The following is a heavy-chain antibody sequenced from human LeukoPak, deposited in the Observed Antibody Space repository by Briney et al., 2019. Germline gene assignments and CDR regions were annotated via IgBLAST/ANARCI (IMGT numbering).Heavy chain of an antibody. V-gene: IGHV3-23*01. CDR3: AKGGGYEAQYYYYYLDV. Sequence: GGSLRLSCAASGFTFSSYSMNWVRQAPGKGLEWVSAISGSGGSTYYADSVKGRFTISRDNSKNTLYLQMKSLRAEDTAVYYCAKGGGYEAQYYYYYLDVWGKGTTVTISS. J-gene: IGHJ6*03. CDR2: ISGSGGST. D-gene: IGHD5-12*01. CDR1: GFTFSSYS.